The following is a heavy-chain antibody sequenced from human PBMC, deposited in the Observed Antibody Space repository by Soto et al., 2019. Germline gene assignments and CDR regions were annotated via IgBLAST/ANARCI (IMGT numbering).Heavy chain of an antibody. V-gene: IGHV4-34*01. CDR2: INHSGST. CDR1: GGSFSGYY. CDR3: ARGPRDYCSSTSCFFLAWFDP. J-gene: IGHJ5*02. Sequence: QVQLQQWGAGLLKPSETLSLTCAVYGGSFSGYYWSWIRQPPGKGLEWIGEINHSGSTNYNPSLKSRVTISVDTSKNQFSLKLSSVTAADTAVYYCARGPRDYCSSTSCFFLAWFDPWGQGTLVTVSS. D-gene: IGHD2-2*01.